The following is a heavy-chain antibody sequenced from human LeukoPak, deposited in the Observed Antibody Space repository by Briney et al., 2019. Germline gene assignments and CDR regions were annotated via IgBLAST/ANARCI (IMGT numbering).Heavy chain of an antibody. Sequence: GGSLRLSCVASGFTFSSYAMTWVRQAPGKGLEWVSAISSSGATTSYADSVKGRFTISRDNSKSTLYLQLNSLRAEDTAVYYCAKDEGYSSSLSRGGQGTLVTVSS. CDR1: GFTFSSYA. J-gene: IGHJ4*02. D-gene: IGHD6-13*01. CDR3: AKDEGYSSSLSR. V-gene: IGHV3-23*01. CDR2: ISSSGATT.